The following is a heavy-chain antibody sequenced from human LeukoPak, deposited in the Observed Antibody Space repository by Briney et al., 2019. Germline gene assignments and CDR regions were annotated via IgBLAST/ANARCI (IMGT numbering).Heavy chain of an antibody. CDR2: IYYSGST. V-gene: IGHV4-39*01. Sequence: TPSETLSLTCTVSGGSISSSSYYWGWIRQPPGKGLEWIGSIYYSGSTYYNPSLKSRVTISVDTSKNQFSLKLSSVTAADTAVYYCATSCSWMRYWGQGTLVTVSS. D-gene: IGHD6-13*01. CDR3: ATSCSWMRY. CDR1: GGSISSSSYY. J-gene: IGHJ4*02.